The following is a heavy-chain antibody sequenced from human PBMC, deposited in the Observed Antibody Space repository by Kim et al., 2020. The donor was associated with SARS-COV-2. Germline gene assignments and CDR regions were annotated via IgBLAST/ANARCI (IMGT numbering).Heavy chain of an antibody. V-gene: IGHV3-33*06. Sequence: VKGQFTISGDNSKNTRYLQMNNLRAEDTAVYYCAKERRKYCSGGSCHLEYWGQGTLVTVSS. D-gene: IGHD2-15*01. CDR3: AKERRKYCSGGSCHLEY. J-gene: IGHJ4*02.